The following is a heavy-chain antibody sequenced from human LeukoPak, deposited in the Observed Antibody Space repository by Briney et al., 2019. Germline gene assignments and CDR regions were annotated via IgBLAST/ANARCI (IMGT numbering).Heavy chain of an antibody. Sequence: SETLSLTCTVSGGSLSSYYWSWIRQPPGKGLEWIGYIYYSGSTNYNPSLKSRVTISVDTSKNQFSLKLSSVTAADTAVYYCARADYSKFGWFDPWGQGTLVTVSS. V-gene: IGHV4-59*01. CDR2: IYYSGST. D-gene: IGHD4-11*01. CDR3: ARADYSKFGWFDP. J-gene: IGHJ5*02. CDR1: GGSLSSYY.